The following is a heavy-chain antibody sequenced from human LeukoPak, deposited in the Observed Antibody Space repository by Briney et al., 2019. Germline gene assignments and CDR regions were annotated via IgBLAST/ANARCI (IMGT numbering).Heavy chain of an antibody. CDR1: GFTLSDYY. CDR2: INSDTNIT. CDR3: VRDHDWSFDL. Sequence: PGGSLRLSCAASGFTLSDYYMSWIRQAPGKGLEWVSHINSDTNITPYTASVSGRFTISRDNAKNSLYLHVNSLRDEDTAVYYCVRDHDWSFDLWGQGALVTVSS. D-gene: IGHD1-1*01. V-gene: IGHV3-11*06. J-gene: IGHJ4*02.